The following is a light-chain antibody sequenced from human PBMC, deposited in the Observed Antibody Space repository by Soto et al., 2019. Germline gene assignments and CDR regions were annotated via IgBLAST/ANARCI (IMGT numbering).Light chain of an antibody. Sequence: EIVLTQSPATLSLSPGERATLSCRASQSVSSYLAWYQQKPGQAPRLLIYDASNRATGIPARFSGSGSGTDFTLTISSLEPEGVAVYYCQQRSNWPLTFGHGTKVEIK. CDR2: DAS. V-gene: IGKV3-11*01. J-gene: IGKJ1*01. CDR3: QQRSNWPLT. CDR1: QSVSSY.